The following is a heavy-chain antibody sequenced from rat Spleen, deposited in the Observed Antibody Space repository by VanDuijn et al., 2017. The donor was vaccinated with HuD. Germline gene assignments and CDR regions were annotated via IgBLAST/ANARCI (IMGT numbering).Heavy chain of an antibody. Sequence: EVQLVESGGGLVQPGRSLKLSCAASGFTFSDYYMAWVRQAPKKGLEWVASISYEGSSTYYGDSVKGRFTISRDNAKSTLYLQMNSLRSEDTATYYCTRGDYGGNWFAYWGQGTLVTVSS. CDR2: ISYEGSST. J-gene: IGHJ3*01. CDR3: TRGDYGGNWFAY. CDR1: GFTFSDYY. D-gene: IGHD1-11*01. V-gene: IGHV5-22*01.